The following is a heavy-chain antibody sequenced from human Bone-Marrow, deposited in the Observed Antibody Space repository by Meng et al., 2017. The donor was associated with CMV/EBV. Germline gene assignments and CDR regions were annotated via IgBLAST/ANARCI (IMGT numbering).Heavy chain of an antibody. J-gene: IGHJ4*02. V-gene: IGHV4-34*01. CDR2: INHSGST. CDR3: ARGGGPFDY. CDR1: GGCFGCCY. Sequence: QVQVQEWGAGLWKPSESLTLTGAVYGGCFGCCYSRVIRQPPGKGLGWMEEINHSGSTNYHPSLKSRVTISVDTTKNQFSQKLSSVTAADTAEYYCARGGGPFDYWGQGTLVTVSS. D-gene: IGHD3-16*01.